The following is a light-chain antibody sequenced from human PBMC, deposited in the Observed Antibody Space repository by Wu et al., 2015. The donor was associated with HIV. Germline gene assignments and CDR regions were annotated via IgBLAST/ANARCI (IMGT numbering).Light chain of an antibody. Sequence: EIVLTQSPGTLSLSPGERATLSCRASQSVKSSYLAWYQQKPGQAPRLLINGAYNRATGIPDRFSGSGSGTDFTLTISRLEPEDFAVYYCHQYSSSPQTFGQGTKVEIK. CDR2: GAY. CDR1: QSVKSSY. V-gene: IGKV3-20*01. CDR3: HQYSSSPQT. J-gene: IGKJ1*01.